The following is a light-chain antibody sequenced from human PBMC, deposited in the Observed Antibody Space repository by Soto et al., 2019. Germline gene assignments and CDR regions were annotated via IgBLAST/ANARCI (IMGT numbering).Light chain of an antibody. CDR2: GST. CDR3: QSYDSSLSGYV. Sequence: QSVLTQPPSVSGAPGQWVTISCTWSSSNFGAGFAVHWFQQLPGTAPKLLIFGSTNRPSGVPDRFSGSKSGTSASLAITGLQAEDEADYYCQSYDSSLSGYVFGTGTKVTVL. J-gene: IGLJ1*01. CDR1: SSNFGAGFA. V-gene: IGLV1-40*01.